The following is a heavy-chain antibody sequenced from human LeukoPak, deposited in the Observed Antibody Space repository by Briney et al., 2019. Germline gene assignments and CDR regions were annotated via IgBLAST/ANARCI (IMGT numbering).Heavy chain of an antibody. D-gene: IGHD7-27*01. J-gene: IGHJ4*02. V-gene: IGHV5-51*01. CDR1: GYSFTSYW. CDR3: ARPGQLGEYTPYYFDY. Sequence: LGESLQISCKGSGYSFTSYWIGWVRQMPGKGLEWMGIIYPVDSDTRYSPSSQGQVTISADKSISTAYLQWSSLKASDTAMYYCARPGQLGEYTPYYFDYWGQGTLVTVSS. CDR2: IYPVDSDT.